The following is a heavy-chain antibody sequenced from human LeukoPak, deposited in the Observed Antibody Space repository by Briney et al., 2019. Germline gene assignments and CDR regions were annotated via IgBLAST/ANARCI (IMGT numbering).Heavy chain of an antibody. CDR2: IYYSGST. J-gene: IGHJ3*02. D-gene: IGHD7-27*01. CDR3: ARQREGQLGVPDAFDI. V-gene: IGHV4-39*01. Sequence: PSETRSLTGTVPGGSISTSSYYWGWIRQPPGKGLEWIGSIYYSGSTYSNPSLKSRVTISVDTSKTQFSLKLSSVTPAATAVYYCARQREGQLGVPDAFDIWGQGTMVTVSP. CDR1: GGSISTSSYY.